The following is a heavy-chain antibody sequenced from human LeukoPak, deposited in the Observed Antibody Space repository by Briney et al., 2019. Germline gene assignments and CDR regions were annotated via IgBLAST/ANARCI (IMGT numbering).Heavy chain of an antibody. CDR2: IIVYNDKT. CDR1: GYTFTSYG. V-gene: IGHV1-18*01. D-gene: IGHD3-10*01. CDR3: ARALLWFGEPSHIDY. J-gene: IGHJ4*02. Sequence: GASVKVSCKASGYTFTSYGISWVRQAPGQGLEWMGWIIVYNDKTNYAQKLQGRVTMTTDTSTSTAYMELRSLRSDDTAVYYCARALLWFGEPSHIDYWGQGTLVTASS.